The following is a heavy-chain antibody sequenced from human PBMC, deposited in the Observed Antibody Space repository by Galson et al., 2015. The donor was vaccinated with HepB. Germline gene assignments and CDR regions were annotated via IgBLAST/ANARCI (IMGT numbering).Heavy chain of an antibody. Sequence: SLRLSCAASGFTFSSYWMSWVRQAPGKGLEWVANIKQDGSEKYYVDSVKGRFTISRDNAKNSLYLQMNSLRAEDTAVYYCARATYIGIFGVVHAFDIWGQGTMVTVSS. V-gene: IGHV3-7*03. CDR1: GFTFSSYW. D-gene: IGHD3-3*01. J-gene: IGHJ3*02. CDR2: IKQDGSEK. CDR3: ARATYIGIFGVVHAFDI.